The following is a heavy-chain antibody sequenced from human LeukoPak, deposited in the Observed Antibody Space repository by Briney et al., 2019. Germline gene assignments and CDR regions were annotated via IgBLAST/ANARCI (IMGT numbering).Heavy chain of an antibody. Sequence: GESLKISCKGSGYSFTTYWIGWVRQMPGKVLEWMGIIYPGDSDTRYGPSFQGQVTISADRSISTAYLQWSSLKASDTAIYFCARQPHRAGGPLRSFDIWGQGTMVTVSS. V-gene: IGHV5-51*01. CDR3: ARQPHRAGGPLRSFDI. CDR1: GYSFTTYW. D-gene: IGHD1-26*01. J-gene: IGHJ3*02. CDR2: IYPGDSDT.